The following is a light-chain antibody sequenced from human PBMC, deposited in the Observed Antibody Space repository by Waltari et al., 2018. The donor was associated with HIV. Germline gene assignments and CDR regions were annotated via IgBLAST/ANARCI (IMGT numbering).Light chain of an antibody. Sequence: QSVLTQPPSVSGAPGQRVTISCTRSSSNIGAGYDVHWYQQLPGTAPKLLIYGNSNRPSGVPDRVSGSKAGTSASLAITGLQAEDEADYYCQSYDSSLSGFWVFGGGTKLTVL. CDR3: QSYDSSLSGFWV. CDR2: GNS. CDR1: SSNIGAGYD. V-gene: IGLV1-40*01. J-gene: IGLJ3*02.